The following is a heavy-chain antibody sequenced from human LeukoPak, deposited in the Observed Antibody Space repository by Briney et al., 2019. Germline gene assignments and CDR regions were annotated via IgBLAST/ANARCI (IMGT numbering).Heavy chain of an antibody. Sequence: GGSLRLSCAVSGFNFGTYWMTWVRQAPGKGLEWVANINEFEGEKHYADVVKGRFSISRDNAKNSVYLQMDSLRDEDTGVYFCARVLFRVSRYSGLDVWGQGTTVTVSS. V-gene: IGHV3-7*01. J-gene: IGHJ6*02. D-gene: IGHD6-6*01. CDR1: GFNFGTYW. CDR2: INEFEGEK. CDR3: ARVLFRVSRYSGLDV.